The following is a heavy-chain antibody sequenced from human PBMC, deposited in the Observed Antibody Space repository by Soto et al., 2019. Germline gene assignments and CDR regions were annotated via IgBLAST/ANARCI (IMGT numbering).Heavy chain of an antibody. CDR1: GGSITFNF. V-gene: IGHV4-59*08. J-gene: IGHJ4*02. D-gene: IGHD2-2*01. CDR3: ARHEGYCSSTSCSVLLDY. CDR2: IYYSGNT. Sequence: TSETLSLTCTVSGGSITFNFWSWIRQPPGKGLEWIGYIYYSGNTNYNPSLKSRVTISVDTSKNQFSLKLSSVTAADTAVYYCARHEGYCSSTSCSVLLDYWGQGTLVTVSS.